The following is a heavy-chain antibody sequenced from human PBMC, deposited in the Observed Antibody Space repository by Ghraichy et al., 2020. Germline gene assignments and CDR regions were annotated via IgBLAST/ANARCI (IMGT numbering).Heavy chain of an antibody. CDR3: ARDGSSGWSPSETDY. V-gene: IGHV3-48*03. Sequence: GGSLRLSCAASGFTFSSYEMNWVRQAPGKGLEWVSYISSSGSTIYYADSVKGRFTISRDNAKNSLYLQMNSLRAEDTAVYYCARDGSSGWSPSETDYWGQGTLVTVSS. J-gene: IGHJ4*02. D-gene: IGHD6-19*01. CDR2: ISSSGSTI. CDR1: GFTFSSYE.